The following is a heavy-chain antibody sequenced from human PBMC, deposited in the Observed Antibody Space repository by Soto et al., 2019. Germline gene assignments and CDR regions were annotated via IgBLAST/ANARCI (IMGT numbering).Heavy chain of an antibody. CDR2: IKPDGSAT. CDR3: ARAGYCGPGCYYYVAY. CDR1: GFTFGSYW. J-gene: IGHJ4*02. Sequence: EVQLVESGGGLVQPGGSLRLSCAVSGFTFGSYWMNWVRLIPGKGLEWVAYIKPDGSATYYVDSVKGRFTISRDNAKNSLYLQMHSLRVEDTSVYYCARAGYCGPGCYYYVAYWGQGTLVTVSS. D-gene: IGHD2-21*02. V-gene: IGHV3-7*01.